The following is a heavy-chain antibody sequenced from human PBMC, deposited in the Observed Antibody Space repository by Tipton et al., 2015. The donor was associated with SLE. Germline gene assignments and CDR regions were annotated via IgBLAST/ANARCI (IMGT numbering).Heavy chain of an antibody. D-gene: IGHD3-22*01. CDR1: GGSLSGYA. Sequence: TLSLTCAVNGGSLSGYAWSWIRQPPGKGLEWIGEINHSGFTNYRPSLKSRLSLSLDTSQNQLSLKLSSVTSADTAVYYCARYFYDSSGVCLFDFWGQGTLVTVSS. CDR2: INHSGFT. J-gene: IGHJ4*02. V-gene: IGHV4-34*09. CDR3: ARYFYDSSGVCLFDF.